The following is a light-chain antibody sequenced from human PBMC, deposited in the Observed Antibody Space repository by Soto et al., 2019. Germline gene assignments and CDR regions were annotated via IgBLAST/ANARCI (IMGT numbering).Light chain of an antibody. CDR3: AAWDASLNGPV. V-gene: IGLV1-44*01. J-gene: IGLJ2*01. Sequence: QSVLSQPPSASGTPGQRVIISCSGSNSNIGRNTVNWYQLLPGTAPKLLIYTNNQRPSGVPDRFSASKSGTSASLAISGLQPEDEADYYCAAWDASLNGPVFGGGTKLTVL. CDR1: NSNIGRNT. CDR2: TNN.